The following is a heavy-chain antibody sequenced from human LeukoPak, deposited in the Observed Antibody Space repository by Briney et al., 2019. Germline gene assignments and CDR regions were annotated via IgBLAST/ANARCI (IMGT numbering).Heavy chain of an antibody. CDR2: ITSGADT. CDR1: GFTFDKFA. CDR3: AKGDNFGRVADAFDS. J-gene: IGHJ3*01. D-gene: IGHD1-1*01. Sequence: GGSLRLSCAASGFTFDKFAMSWVRQAPGKGLQWVSTITSGADTYYADSVKGRFSISRDNSRNTVSVQMHSLRADDTAVYFCAKGDNFGRVADAFDSWGRGTMVTVSS. V-gene: IGHV3-23*01.